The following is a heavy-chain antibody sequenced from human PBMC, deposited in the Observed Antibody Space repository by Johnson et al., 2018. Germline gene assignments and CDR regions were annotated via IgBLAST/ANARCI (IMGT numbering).Heavy chain of an antibody. CDR1: GFTFNNYG. Sequence: VQLVESGGGVVQPGRSXRLSCAASGFTFNNYGLHWVRQAPGKGLAWVAVIAYDGSNKYYADSVKGRFTISRDKSKNTLYLQMNSLRPEDTAVYYCARNYYYMDVWGKGTTVTVSS. V-gene: IGHV3-30*03. J-gene: IGHJ6*03. CDR2: IAYDGSNK. CDR3: ARNYYYMDV.